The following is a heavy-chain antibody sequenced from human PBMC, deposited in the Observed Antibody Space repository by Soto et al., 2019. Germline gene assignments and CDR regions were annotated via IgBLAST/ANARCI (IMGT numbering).Heavy chain of an antibody. Sequence: QVQLQESGPGLVKPSETLSLTCTVSGGSISSHYWSWIRQPPGKGLEWIGHIYYRGSTNYNPSLKSRVTISVDTSKNQFSLKLSSVTAADTAVYHCARDLGDDYGDYWGQGTLVTVSS. V-gene: IGHV4-59*11. CDR3: ARDLGDDYGDY. CDR2: IYYRGST. J-gene: IGHJ4*02. CDR1: GGSISSHY. D-gene: IGHD3-10*01.